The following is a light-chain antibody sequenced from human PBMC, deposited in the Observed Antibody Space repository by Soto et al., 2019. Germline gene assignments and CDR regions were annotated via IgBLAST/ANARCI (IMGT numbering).Light chain of an antibody. CDR3: QQSSSIPRT. V-gene: IGKV1-39*01. J-gene: IGKJ2*01. CDR1: QYINIY. CDR2: AAS. Sequence: DIQMAQSPSSLSASVGDRVTITCRASQYINIYLNWYQQKPGKAPKVLIYAASSLQSGVPSRFSGSGSGTDFTLTISSLQPEDFATYYCQQSSSIPRTFGQGTKLEIK.